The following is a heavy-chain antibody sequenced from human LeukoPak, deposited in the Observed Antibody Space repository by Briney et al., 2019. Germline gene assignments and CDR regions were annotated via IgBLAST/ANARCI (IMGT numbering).Heavy chain of an antibody. J-gene: IGHJ5*02. D-gene: IGHD3-16*02. Sequence: GGSLRLSCAAPGFTFSSYEMNWVRQAPGKGLEWVSYISSSGSTIYYADSVKGRFTISRDNAKNSLYLQMNSLRAEDTAVYYCARDIGDYVWGSYHLRFDPWGQGTLVTVSS. CDR3: ARDIGDYVWGSYHLRFDP. CDR1: GFTFSSYE. CDR2: ISSSGSTI. V-gene: IGHV3-48*03.